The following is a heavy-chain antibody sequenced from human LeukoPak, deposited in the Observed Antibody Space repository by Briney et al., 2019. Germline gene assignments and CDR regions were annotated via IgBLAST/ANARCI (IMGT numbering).Heavy chain of an antibody. CDR3: ARRTTGTGPFDY. CDR2: IPYSGTT. J-gene: IGHJ4*02. Sequence: SETLSLTCTVSGGSISSYYWSWIRQPPGKGLEWIGYIPYSGTTNNNPSLKSRVSISVDMSNNQFSLRLNSVTAADTAVYYCARRTTGTGPFDYWGQGILVTVSS. D-gene: IGHD1-1*01. CDR1: GGSISSYY. V-gene: IGHV4-59*08.